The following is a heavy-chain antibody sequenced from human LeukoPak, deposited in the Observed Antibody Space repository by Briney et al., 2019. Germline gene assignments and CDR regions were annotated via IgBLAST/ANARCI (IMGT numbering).Heavy chain of an antibody. CDR3: ARVGAYSSGWPGGSAYYFDY. J-gene: IGHJ4*02. D-gene: IGHD6-19*01. Sequence: GGSLRLSCAASGFTFSSYSMNWVRQAPGKGLEWGSSISSSSSYIYYADSVKGRFTISRDNAKNSLYLQMNSLRAEDTAVYYCARVGAYSSGWPGGSAYYFDYWGQGTLVTVSS. CDR2: ISSSSSYI. V-gene: IGHV3-21*01. CDR1: GFTFSSYS.